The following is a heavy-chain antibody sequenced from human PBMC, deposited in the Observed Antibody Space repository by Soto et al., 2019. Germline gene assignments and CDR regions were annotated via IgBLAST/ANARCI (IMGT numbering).Heavy chain of an antibody. Sequence: FETLSLTCTVSDGSISRRACYRGWVRQPPGEGLEWIGCAYYSGSTYYNPSLKSRVTISVDTSGNQFSLRLNSVTAADTAVYHCTKVASAWLDPWGQGTLVTVSA. CDR2: AYYSGST. V-gene: IGHV4-39*01. J-gene: IGHJ5*02. CDR1: DGSISRRACY. CDR3: TKVASAWLDP.